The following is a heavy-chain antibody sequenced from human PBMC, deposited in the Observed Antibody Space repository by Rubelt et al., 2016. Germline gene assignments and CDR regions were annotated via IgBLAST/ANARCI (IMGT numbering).Heavy chain of an antibody. CDR1: GGSFSGYY. CDR2: INHSGST. CDR3: ARGKEGLGVTMMDY. V-gene: IGHV4-34*01. J-gene: IGHJ4*02. Sequence: QVQLQQWGAGLLKPSETLSLTCAVYGGSFSGYYWSWIRQPPGKGLEWIGEINHSGSTNYNPSLKSRVTLSVDTSKSQFSLKLSSVTAADTAVYYCARGKEGLGVTMMDYWGQGTLVTVSS. D-gene: IGHD3-22*01.